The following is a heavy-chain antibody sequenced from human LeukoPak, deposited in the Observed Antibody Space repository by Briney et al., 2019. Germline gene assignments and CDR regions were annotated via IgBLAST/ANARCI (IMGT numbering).Heavy chain of an antibody. CDR2: INPSGGST. CDR1: GYTFTSYY. CDR3: ARDLAFSSSPYYFDY. Sequence: ASVKVSCKASGYTFTSYYMHWVRQAPGQGLEWMGIINPSGGSTSYAQKFQGRVTITADKSTSTAYMELSSLRSEDTAVYYCARDLAFSSSPYYFDYWGQGTLVTVSS. D-gene: IGHD6-13*01. J-gene: IGHJ4*02. V-gene: IGHV1-46*01.